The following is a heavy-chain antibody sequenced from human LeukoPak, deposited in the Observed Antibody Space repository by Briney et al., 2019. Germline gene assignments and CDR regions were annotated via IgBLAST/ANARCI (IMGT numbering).Heavy chain of an antibody. CDR2: ISGSGGST. V-gene: IGHV3-23*01. J-gene: IGHJ4*02. D-gene: IGHD3-3*01. CDR3: AKSPSITIFGVVTYIDY. CDR1: GFNVSSNY. Sequence: PGGSLRLSCAASGFNVSSNYMSWVRQAPGKGLEWVSAISGSGGSTYYADSVKGRFTISRDNSKNTLYLQMNSLRAEDTAVYYCAKSPSITIFGVVTYIDYWGQGTLVTVSS.